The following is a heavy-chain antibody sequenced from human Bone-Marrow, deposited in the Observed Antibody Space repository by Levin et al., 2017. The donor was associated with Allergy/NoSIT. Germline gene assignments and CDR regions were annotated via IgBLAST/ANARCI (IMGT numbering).Heavy chain of an antibody. CDR2: MNPNSGST. V-gene: IGHV1-8*02. CDR1: GYTFTSSD. D-gene: IGHD3-3*01. J-gene: IGHJ4*02. Sequence: GASVKVSCKASGYTFTSSDVNWVRQTTGQGLEWMGRMNPNSGSTDYAQKFQGRVTMTRDTSITTAYMELSGLRSDDTAVYYCARGYDFWSGLSTNDHWGQGTLVTVSS. CDR3: ARGYDFWSGLSTNDH.